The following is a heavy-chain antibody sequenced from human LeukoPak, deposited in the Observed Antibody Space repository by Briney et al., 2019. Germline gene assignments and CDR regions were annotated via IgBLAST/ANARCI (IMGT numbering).Heavy chain of an antibody. CDR2: IIPIFGTA. Sequence: ASVKVSCKASGGTFGSYAISWVRQAPGQGLEWMGGIIPIFGTANYAQKFQGRVTITTDESTSTAYMELSSLRSEDTAVYYCARTDYYDSSGGLGFDYWGQGTLVTVSS. CDR1: GGTFGSYA. J-gene: IGHJ4*02. CDR3: ARTDYYDSSGGLGFDY. V-gene: IGHV1-69*05. D-gene: IGHD3-22*01.